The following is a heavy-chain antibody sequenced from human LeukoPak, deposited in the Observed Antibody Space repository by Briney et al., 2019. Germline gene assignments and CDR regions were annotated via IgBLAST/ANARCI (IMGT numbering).Heavy chain of an antibody. Sequence: GASVKVSCKASGYTFSTYGISRVRQAPGQGLEWMAWISAYNGNTNYAQKLQGRVTMTTDTSTSTAYMELRSLRSDDTAVYYCARDGSTSSSRIDPWGQGTLVAVSS. D-gene: IGHD6-6*01. J-gene: IGHJ5*02. CDR2: ISAYNGNT. CDR3: ARDGSTSSSRIDP. V-gene: IGHV1-18*01. CDR1: GYTFSTYG.